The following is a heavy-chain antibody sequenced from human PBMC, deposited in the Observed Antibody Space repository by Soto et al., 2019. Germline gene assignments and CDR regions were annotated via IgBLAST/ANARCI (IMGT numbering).Heavy chain of an antibody. Sequence: SETLSLTCTVSGGSISSGDDYWNWIRQPPGKGLEWIGYIFYSGTTSYNPSLNSRITMSVDTSKNQFSLKLSSVTAADTAVYYCAKGGDWFGPWGQGTLVTVSS. V-gene: IGHV4-30-4*01. J-gene: IGHJ5*02. CDR1: GGSISSGDDY. CDR3: AKGGDWFGP. CDR2: IFYSGTT.